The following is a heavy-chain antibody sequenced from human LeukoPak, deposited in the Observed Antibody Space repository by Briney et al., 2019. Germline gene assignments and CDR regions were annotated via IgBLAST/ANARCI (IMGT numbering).Heavy chain of an antibody. V-gene: IGHV3-7*01. CDR2: IKQDGSEK. J-gene: IGHJ4*02. Sequence: GGSLRLSCAASGFTFSSYWMSWVRQAPGKGLEWVANIKQDGSEKYYVDSVKGRFTISRDNAKNSLYLQMNSPRAEDTAVYYCASFSSSWYYFDYWGQGTLVTVSS. CDR3: ASFSSSWYYFDY. CDR1: GFTFSSYW. D-gene: IGHD6-13*01.